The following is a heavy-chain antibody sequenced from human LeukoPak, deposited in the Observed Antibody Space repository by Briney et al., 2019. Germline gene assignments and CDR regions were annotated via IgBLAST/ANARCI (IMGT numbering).Heavy chain of an antibody. V-gene: IGHV4-61*02. CDR3: ARASEDYYYYYMDV. CDR2: VYSSGST. Sequence: SQTLSLTCTVSGGSISSGSYYWSWIRQPAGKGLEWIGRVYSSGSTDYNPSLKSRLSISVDTSKIQFSLKLSSVTAADTAVYYCARASEDYYYYYMDVWGKGTTVTISS. CDR1: GGSISSGSYY. J-gene: IGHJ6*03. D-gene: IGHD1-14*01.